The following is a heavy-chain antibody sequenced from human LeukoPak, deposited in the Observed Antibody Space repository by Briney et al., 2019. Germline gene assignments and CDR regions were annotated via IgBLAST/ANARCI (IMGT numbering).Heavy chain of an antibody. CDR1: GSTFSTYA. D-gene: IGHD3-10*01. CDR2: ISGSGTST. CDR3: AKGGRASGSYYYFDY. J-gene: IGHJ4*02. Sequence: PGGSLRLSCAASGSTFSTYAMSWVRQAPGKGLEWVSAISGSGTSTYYADSVKGRFTISGDNSKNTLYLQMNSLRAEDTAVYYCAKGGRASGSYYYFDYWGQGTLVTVSS. V-gene: IGHV3-23*01.